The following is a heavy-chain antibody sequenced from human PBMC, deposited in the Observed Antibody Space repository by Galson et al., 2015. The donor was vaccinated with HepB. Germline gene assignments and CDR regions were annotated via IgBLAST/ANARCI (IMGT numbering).Heavy chain of an antibody. V-gene: IGHV2-5*02. CDR2: IYWDDDE. CDR3: AHSTDTYYYDSRGSTYYFAN. J-gene: IGHJ4*02. CDR1: GFSLSTSEVG. Sequence: PALVKPTQTLTLTCTFSGFSLSTSEVGVGWIRQPPGKALEWLAVIYWDDDERFNPSLKSRLTITKDTSKNQVVLTMTNMDPVDTATYYCAHSTDTYYYDSRGSTYYFANWGQGTLVTVSS. D-gene: IGHD3-22*01.